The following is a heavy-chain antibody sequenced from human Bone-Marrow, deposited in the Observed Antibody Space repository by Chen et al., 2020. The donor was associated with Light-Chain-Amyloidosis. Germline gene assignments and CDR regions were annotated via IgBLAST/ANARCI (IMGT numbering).Heavy chain of an antibody. V-gene: IGHV5-51*01. D-gene: IGHD5-12*01. CDR2: IYPDDSDA. CDR1: GYTFPNYW. Sequence: EVQLEQPGPEVKKPGESLKISCKGSGYTFPNYWIGWVRQMPGKGLEWMGVIYPDDSDARYSPSFEGQVTISADKSNTTAYLQWRSLKASDTAMYYCARRRDGYNFDYWGQGTLVTVSS. CDR3: ARRRDGYNFDY. J-gene: IGHJ4*02.